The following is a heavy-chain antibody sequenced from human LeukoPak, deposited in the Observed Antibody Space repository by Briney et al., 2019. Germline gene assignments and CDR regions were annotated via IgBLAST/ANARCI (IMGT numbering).Heavy chain of an antibody. CDR3: AKNDYCSGGSCYENNWFDP. J-gene: IGHJ5*02. V-gene: IGHV3-74*01. Sequence: GGSLRLSCAASGFTFSSYSMNWVRQAPGKGLVWVSRINSDGSSTGYADSVKGRFTISRDNAKNTLYLQMNSLRAEDTAVYYCAKNDYCSGGSCYENNWFDPWGQGTLVTVSS. CDR1: GFTFSSYS. CDR2: INSDGSST. D-gene: IGHD2-15*01.